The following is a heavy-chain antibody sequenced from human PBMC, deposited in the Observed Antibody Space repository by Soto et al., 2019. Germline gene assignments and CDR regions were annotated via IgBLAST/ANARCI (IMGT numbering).Heavy chain of an antibody. D-gene: IGHD4-17*01. CDR2: IRGSGDNT. CDR3: AKDLPDDFDDHRHYYFHS. V-gene: IGHV3-23*01. CDR1: GFTFSICA. J-gene: IGHJ4*02. Sequence: EVQLLESGGGLVQPGGSLRLSCAASGFTFSICAMSWVRQAPGEGLEWVSTIRGSGDNTYYADSVRCRFTISRDDSKNTLYLQMRSLSAEDTAVYYCAKDLPDDFDDHRHYYFHSWGQGTLVTVSS.